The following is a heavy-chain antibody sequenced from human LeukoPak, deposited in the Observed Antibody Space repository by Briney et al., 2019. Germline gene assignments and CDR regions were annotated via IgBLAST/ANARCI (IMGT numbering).Heavy chain of an antibody. J-gene: IGHJ3*02. CDR3: ARGPSSNYYGSGSYGLGYAFDI. CDR2: IYYSGST. V-gene: IGHV4-39*07. D-gene: IGHD3-10*01. Sequence: PSETLSLTCTVSGGSISSSSYYWGWIRQPPGKGLEWIGSIYYSGSTYYNPSLKSRVTMSVDTSKNQFSLKLNSVTAADTAGYYCARGPSSNYYGSGSYGLGYAFDIWGQGTMVTVSS. CDR1: GGSISSSSYY.